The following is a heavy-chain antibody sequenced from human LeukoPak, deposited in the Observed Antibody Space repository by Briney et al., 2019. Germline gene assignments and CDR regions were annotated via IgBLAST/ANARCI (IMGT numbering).Heavy chain of an antibody. D-gene: IGHD3-10*02. CDR3: AELGITMIGGV. J-gene: IGHJ6*04. CDR1: GFTFSSYE. Sequence: GGSLRLSCAVSGFTFSSYEMNWVRQVPGKGLEWVANIKQDGSEKYYVDSVKGRFTISRDNAKNSLYLQMNSLRAEDTAVYCCAELGITMIGGVWGKGTTVTISS. CDR2: IKQDGSEK. V-gene: IGHV3-7*01.